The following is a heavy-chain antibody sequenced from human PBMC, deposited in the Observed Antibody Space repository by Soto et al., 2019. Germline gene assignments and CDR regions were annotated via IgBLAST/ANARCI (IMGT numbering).Heavy chain of an antibody. D-gene: IGHD6-19*01. CDR3: AKELQYRSGWSLVDY. CDR2: ISGSGIST. CDR1: GFTFSSYA. V-gene: IGHV3-23*01. Sequence: EVQLLESGGGLVQPGGSLRLSCAAPGFTFSSYAMSWLRQAPGKGLEWVSAISGSGISTYYADSVKGRFTISRDNSKNTLYLQMNSLRAEDTAVYYCAKELQYRSGWSLVDYWGQVTLVTRSS. J-gene: IGHJ4*02.